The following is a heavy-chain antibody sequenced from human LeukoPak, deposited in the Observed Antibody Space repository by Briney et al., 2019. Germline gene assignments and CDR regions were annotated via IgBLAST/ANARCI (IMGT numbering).Heavy chain of an antibody. D-gene: IGHD5-24*01. J-gene: IGHJ4*02. Sequence: PSETLSLTCAVYGGSLSGYYWSRIRQPPGKGLEWIGEIKESEKTNYNPSLKSRVTISIDTSKNQFSLKLSSVTAADTAVYYCAREGLRNVHNPLGYWGQGTLVTVSS. CDR1: GGSLSGYY. CDR3: AREGLRNVHNPLGY. V-gene: IGHV4-34*01. CDR2: IKESEKT.